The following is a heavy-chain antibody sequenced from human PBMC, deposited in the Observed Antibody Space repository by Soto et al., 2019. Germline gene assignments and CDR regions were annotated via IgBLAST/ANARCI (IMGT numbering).Heavy chain of an antibody. CDR3: ARDGLRQQLVRPFDY. Sequence: PSETLSLTCTVSGGSISSSIYYWGWIRQPPGKGLEWVSSISSSSSYIYYADSVKGRFTISRDNAKNSLYLQMNSLRAEDTAVDYCARDGLRQQLVRPFDYWGKGTLVTVSS. CDR1: GGSISSSI. V-gene: IGHV3-21*04. D-gene: IGHD6-13*01. J-gene: IGHJ4*02. CDR2: ISSSSSYI.